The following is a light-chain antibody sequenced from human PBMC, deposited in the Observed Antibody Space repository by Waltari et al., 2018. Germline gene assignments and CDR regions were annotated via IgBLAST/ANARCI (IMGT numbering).Light chain of an antibody. J-gene: IGKJ3*01. Sequence: EIVMTQSPATLSVSPGERATLSCRASQSVSSNLAWYQQKPGQAPRLLIHGASTRAPGIPARFSGSGSGTEFTLTISSLQSEDFAVYYCQQYNNWPPFTFGPGTKVDIK. CDR1: QSVSSN. CDR2: GAS. CDR3: QQYNNWPPFT. V-gene: IGKV3-15*01.